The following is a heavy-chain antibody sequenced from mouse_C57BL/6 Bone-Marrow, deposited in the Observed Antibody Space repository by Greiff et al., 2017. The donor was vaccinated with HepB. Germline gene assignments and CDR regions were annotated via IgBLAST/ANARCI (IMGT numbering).Heavy chain of an antibody. D-gene: IGHD2-4*01. CDR3: ARIYYDYDPWFAY. Sequence: QVQLKESGPGLVQPSQSLSITCTVSGFSLTSYGVHWVRQSPGKGLEWLGVIWSGGSTDYNAAFISRLSISKDNSKSQVFFKMNILQADDTAIYYCARIYYDYDPWFAYWGQGTLVTVSA. V-gene: IGHV2-2*01. CDR2: IWSGGST. J-gene: IGHJ3*01. CDR1: GFSLTSYG.